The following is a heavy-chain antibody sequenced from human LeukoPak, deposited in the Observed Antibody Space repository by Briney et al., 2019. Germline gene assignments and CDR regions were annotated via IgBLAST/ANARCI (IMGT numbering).Heavy chain of an antibody. Sequence: ASVKVSSKASGYTFTGYYMHWVRQAPGQGLEWMGRINPNSGGTNYAQKFQGRVTMTRDTSISTAYMELSRLRSDDTAVYYCARNIAAAGIGFDPWGQGTLVTVSS. CDR1: GYTFTGYY. CDR3: ARNIAAAGIGFDP. V-gene: IGHV1-2*06. J-gene: IGHJ5*02. D-gene: IGHD6-13*01. CDR2: INPNSGGT.